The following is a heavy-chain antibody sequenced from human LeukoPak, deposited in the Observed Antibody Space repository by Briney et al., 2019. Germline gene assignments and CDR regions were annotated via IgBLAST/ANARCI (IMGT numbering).Heavy chain of an antibody. CDR2: VDGGGGGT. V-gene: IGHV3-23*01. J-gene: IGHJ4*02. Sequence: GGSLRLSCAASGFTLSSYAMTWVRQARGRGLERVSSVDGGGGGTYYADSVKGRFTISRDNSKDTLYLQMNGLRAEDTAVYFCAKQSAGSAAWYSLHYDFWGQGTLVTVSS. CDR1: GFTLSSYA. CDR3: AKQSAGSAAWYSLHYDF. D-gene: IGHD6-13*01.